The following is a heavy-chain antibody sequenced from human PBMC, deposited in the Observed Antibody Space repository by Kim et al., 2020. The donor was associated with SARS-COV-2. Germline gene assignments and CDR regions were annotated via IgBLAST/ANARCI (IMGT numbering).Heavy chain of an antibody. Sequence: ITNYADSVKGRFTISRDNAKNTLYLQMDILRAEDTAVYYCTRGNGGFNYWGQGTLVTVSS. CDR3: TRGNGGFNY. V-gene: IGHV3-74*01. D-gene: IGHD3-16*01. CDR2: IT. J-gene: IGHJ4*02.